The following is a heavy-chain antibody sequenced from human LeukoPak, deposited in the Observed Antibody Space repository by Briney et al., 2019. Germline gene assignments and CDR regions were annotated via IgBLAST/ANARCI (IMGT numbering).Heavy chain of an antibody. Sequence: GGSLRLSCEASGFAFSAHGMSWVRQAPGKGLEWVSSITLSGGGSTYVDSVKGRFTITRDNSKNTLYLQMNSLRVEDTAVYSCARARGSDYYFDYWGQGTLVTVSS. V-gene: IGHV3-23*01. CDR2: ITLSGGGS. CDR1: GFAFSAHG. J-gene: IGHJ4*02. CDR3: ARARGSDYYFDY. D-gene: IGHD3-10*01.